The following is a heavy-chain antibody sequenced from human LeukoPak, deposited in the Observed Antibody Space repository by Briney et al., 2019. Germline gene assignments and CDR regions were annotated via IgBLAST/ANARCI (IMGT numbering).Heavy chain of an antibody. CDR2: ISTSGGRS. CDR3: AKDRDGGSTTTAKGFDY. V-gene: IGHV3-23*01. Sequence: PGGSLRLSCAASGFIFSNYGMSWVRQAPGKGLEWVSGISTSGGRSYYADFVKGRFTITRDNSKNTLYLQMNSLRVEDSAIYYCAKDRDGGSTTTAKGFDYWAQGTLVTVSS. CDR1: GFIFSNYG. D-gene: IGHD2/OR15-2a*01. J-gene: IGHJ4*02.